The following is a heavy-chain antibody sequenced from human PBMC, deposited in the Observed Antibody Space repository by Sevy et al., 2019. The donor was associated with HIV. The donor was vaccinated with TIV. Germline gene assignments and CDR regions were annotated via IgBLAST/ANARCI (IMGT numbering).Heavy chain of an antibody. CDR3: TTGGSGSYSDY. D-gene: IGHD3-10*01. J-gene: IGHJ4*02. V-gene: IGHV3-15*01. Sequence: GGSLRLSCAASGFTFSNAWMSWVRQAPGKGLEGVGRIKRKTDGGTTDYAEPVKGRFTISRDDSKNTLYLQMNSLKTEDTAVYYCTTGGSGSYSDYWGQGTLVTVSS. CDR1: GFTFSNAW. CDR2: IKRKTDGGTT.